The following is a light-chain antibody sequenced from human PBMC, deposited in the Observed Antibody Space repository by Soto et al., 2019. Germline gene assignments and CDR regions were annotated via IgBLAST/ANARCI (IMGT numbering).Light chain of an antibody. CDR3: CSYTRSGTPI. Sequence: QSVLTQPASVSGSPGQSITISCVGTSGDIGDYNYVSWYQQHPGKVPKVIIYDVSNRPSGVSYRFSGTKSGNTASLTVSGLQAEDEADYYCCSYTRSGTPIFGTGTKVT. CDR2: DVS. CDR1: SGDIGDYNY. V-gene: IGLV2-14*01. J-gene: IGLJ1*01.